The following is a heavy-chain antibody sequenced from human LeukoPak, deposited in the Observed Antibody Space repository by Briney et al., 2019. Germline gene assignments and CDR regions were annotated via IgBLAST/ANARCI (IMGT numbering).Heavy chain of an antibody. D-gene: IGHD3-10*01. CDR2: IIPIFGTA. CDR3: ARDIYGVSGNLHWFDP. CDR1: GGTFSSYV. J-gene: IGHJ5*02. V-gene: IGHV1-69*13. Sequence: GASVKVSCEASGGTFSSYVTSWVRQAPGQGLEWMGGIIPIFGTANYAQKFQGRVTITADESTSTAYMEMSSLRSEDTAVYYCARDIYGVSGNLHWFDPWGQGTLVTVSS.